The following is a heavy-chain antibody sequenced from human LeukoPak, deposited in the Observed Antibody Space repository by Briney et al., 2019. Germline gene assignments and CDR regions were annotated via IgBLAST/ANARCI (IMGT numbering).Heavy chain of an antibody. J-gene: IGHJ4*02. V-gene: IGHV4-59*12. CDR3: ARDNPSGWRFDF. CDR1: GGSISSYY. Sequence: PSETLSLTCTVSGGSISSYYWSWIRQPPGKGLEWIGYIYYSGSTNYNPSLKSRVTISVDTSKNQFSLNLISVTAADTAVYFCARDNPSGWRFDFWGQGALVTV. CDR2: IYYSGST. D-gene: IGHD6-19*01.